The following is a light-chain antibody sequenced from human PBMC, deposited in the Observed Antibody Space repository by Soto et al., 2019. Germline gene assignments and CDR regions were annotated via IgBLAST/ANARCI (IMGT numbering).Light chain of an antibody. J-gene: IGKJ1*01. CDR1: QSLLHSNGYNY. V-gene: IGKV2-28*01. Sequence: DIVMTQSPLSLPVTPGEPASISCRSSQSLLHSNGYNYFDWYLQKPGQSPQLLVYLGSNRASGVPDRFSGSGSGTDFKLKISRVEAEDVGVYYCMQALQTPRTFGQGTKVEIK. CDR2: LGS. CDR3: MQALQTPRT.